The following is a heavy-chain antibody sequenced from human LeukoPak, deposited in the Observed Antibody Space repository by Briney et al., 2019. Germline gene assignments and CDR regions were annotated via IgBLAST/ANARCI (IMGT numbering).Heavy chain of an antibody. J-gene: IGHJ4*02. V-gene: IGHV3-53*01. CDR3: ARATYYYDSSGYRDFYFDD. Sequence: PGGSLRLSCAASEFTVSSNYMNWVRRAPGKGLEWVSAIYSDGNTYYADSVKGRFTLSRDNSKNTLYLQMNSLRAEDTAVYYCARATYYYDSSGYRDFYFDDWGQGTLVTVSS. CDR2: IYSDGNT. CDR1: EFTVSSNY. D-gene: IGHD3-22*01.